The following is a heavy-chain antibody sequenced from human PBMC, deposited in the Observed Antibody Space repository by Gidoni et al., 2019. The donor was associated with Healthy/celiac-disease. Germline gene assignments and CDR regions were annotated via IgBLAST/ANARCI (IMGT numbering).Heavy chain of an antibody. CDR1: GFTFSSYS. CDR2: ISSSSSYI. J-gene: IGHJ4*02. Sequence: EVQLVESGGGLVKPGGSLRLSGAASGFTFSSYSMNWVRQAPGKGLEWVSSISSSSSYIYYADSVKGRFTISRDNAKNSLYLQMNILRAEDTAVYYCARDYYGSGSYYFDYWGQGTLVTVSS. V-gene: IGHV3-21*01. D-gene: IGHD3-10*01. CDR3: ARDYYGSGSYYFDY.